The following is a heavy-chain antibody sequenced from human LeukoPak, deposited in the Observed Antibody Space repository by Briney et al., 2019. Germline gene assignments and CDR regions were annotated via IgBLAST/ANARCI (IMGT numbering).Heavy chain of an antibody. J-gene: IGHJ4*02. CDR1: GYTLTELS. CDR3: AIFYRDGYSGSRVHFDY. CDR2: FDPEDGET. V-gene: IGHV1-24*01. D-gene: IGHD6-6*01. Sequence: ASVKVSCKVSGYTLTELSMHWVRQAPGKGLEWMGGFDPEDGETIYAQKFQGKVTMTEDTSTDTAYMELSSLRSEDTAVYYCAIFYRDGYSGSRVHFDYWGQGTLVTVSS.